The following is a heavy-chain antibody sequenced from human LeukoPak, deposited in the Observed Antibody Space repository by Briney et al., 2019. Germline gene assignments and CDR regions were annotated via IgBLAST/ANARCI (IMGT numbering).Heavy chain of an antibody. CDR1: GFTFSSYW. V-gene: IGHV3-7*05. Sequence: GGSLRLSCAASGFTFSSYWMSWVRQAPGKGLEWVANIKQDGSEKYYVDSVKGRFTISRDNAKNSLYLQMNSLRPQDTAVYYCARGWYYDFWSGYSKYYYYYGMDVWGQGTTVTVSS. D-gene: IGHD3-3*01. CDR3: ARGWYYDFWSGYSKYYYYYGMDV. CDR2: IKQDGSEK. J-gene: IGHJ6*02.